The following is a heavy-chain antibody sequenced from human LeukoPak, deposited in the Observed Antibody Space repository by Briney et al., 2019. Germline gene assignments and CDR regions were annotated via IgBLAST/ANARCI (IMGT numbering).Heavy chain of an antibody. CDR3: AGRHTGTFEY. J-gene: IGHJ4*02. V-gene: IGHV4-59*01. D-gene: IGHD5-18*01. CDR2: VYSSGST. Sequence: SEALSLTCTVSGGSMSSYYWTWIRQPPGKGLEWIGYVYSSGSTNYNPSLKSRVTISVDTSKNQFSLKLSSVTAADTAVYYCAGRHTGTFEYWGQGALVTVSS. CDR1: GGSMSSYY.